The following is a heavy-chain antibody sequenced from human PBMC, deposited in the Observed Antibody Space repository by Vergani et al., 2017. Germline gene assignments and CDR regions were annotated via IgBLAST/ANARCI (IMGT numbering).Heavy chain of an antibody. CDR2: INQDGSEK. D-gene: IGHD3-10*01. V-gene: IGHV3-7*01. Sequence: VELVESGGGLVQPGGSLRLSCATSGFTFSKFYMSWVRQAPGKGLEWVDNINQDGSEKYFVDSVKGRFTISRDNARSSLYLQMNSLRAEDTAVYYCARDSFLWFGEGIDYWGQGTLVTVSS. J-gene: IGHJ4*02. CDR1: GFTFSKFY. CDR3: ARDSFLWFGEGIDY.